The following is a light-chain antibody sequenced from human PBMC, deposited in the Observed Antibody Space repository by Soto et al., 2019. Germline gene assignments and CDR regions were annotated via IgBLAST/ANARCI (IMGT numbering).Light chain of an antibody. Sequence: EVVLTQSPATLSVSPGERATLSCRASQSVSSYLAWYQQKPGQAPRLLIYDAYNRAAGIPATFSGSGSGTDFTLTISSLEPEDFAVYYCQQRSNWPSWTFGQGTKVDIK. V-gene: IGKV3-11*01. CDR3: QQRSNWPSWT. J-gene: IGKJ1*01. CDR2: DAY. CDR1: QSVSSY.